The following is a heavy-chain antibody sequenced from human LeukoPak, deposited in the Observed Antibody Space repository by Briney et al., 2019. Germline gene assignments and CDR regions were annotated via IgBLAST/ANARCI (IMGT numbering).Heavy chain of an antibody. Sequence: SGTLSLTCTVSGGSIRGYFWSWIRQPPGKGLEWIGHIYSSGSTTYTPSLQGRVTISLDTSKNQFSLKLSSVTAADTAVYYCARHYDSGSYPLDFWGQGTLVTVSS. CDR1: GGSIRGYF. CDR2: IYSSGST. J-gene: IGHJ4*02. V-gene: IGHV4-59*08. D-gene: IGHD3-10*01. CDR3: ARHYDSGSYPLDF.